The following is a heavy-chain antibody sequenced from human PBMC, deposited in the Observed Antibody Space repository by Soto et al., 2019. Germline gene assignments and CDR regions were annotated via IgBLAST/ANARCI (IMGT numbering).Heavy chain of an antibody. V-gene: IGHV3-21*01. D-gene: IGHD2-8*01. CDR2: ISSSSSYI. CDR3: ATQGAYCTNGVCYSDNYYYYGMDV. Sequence: GGSLRLSCAASGFTFSSYSMNWVRQAPGKGLEWVSSISSSSSYIYYADSVKGRFTISRDNAKNSLYLQMNSLRAEDTAVYYCATQGAYCTNGVCYSDNYYYYGMDVWGQGTTVTVSS. J-gene: IGHJ6*02. CDR1: GFTFSSYS.